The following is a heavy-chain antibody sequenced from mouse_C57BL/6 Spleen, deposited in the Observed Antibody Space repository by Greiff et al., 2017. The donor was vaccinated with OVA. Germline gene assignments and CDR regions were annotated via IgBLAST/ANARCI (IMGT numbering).Heavy chain of an antibody. CDR1: GYAFSSSW. D-gene: IGHD2-4*01. CDR3: ARSYDYDEGHYAMDY. V-gene: IGHV1-82*01. Sequence: VQRVESGPELVKPGASVKISCKASGYAFSSSWMNWVKQRPGKGLEWIGRIYPGDGDTNYNGKFKGKATLTADKSSSTAYMQLSSLTSEDSAVYFCARSYDYDEGHYAMDYWGQGTSVTVSS. J-gene: IGHJ4*01. CDR2: IYPGDGDT.